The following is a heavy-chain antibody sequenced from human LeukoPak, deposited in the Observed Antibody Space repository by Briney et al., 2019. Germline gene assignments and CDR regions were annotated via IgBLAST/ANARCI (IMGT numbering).Heavy chain of an antibody. J-gene: IGHJ4*02. CDR2: ISSSGSI. Sequence: SETLSLTCTVSGGSIGYNYWNWIRQSPERGLEWIGYISSSGSIDYTPSLRSRVITSLDTSKNHLSLHLRSVSAADTAIYYCAGYDQTNYLAYWGQGILVTVSS. V-gene: IGHV4-59*13. CDR1: GGSIGYNY. CDR3: AGYDQTNYLAY. D-gene: IGHD1-7*01.